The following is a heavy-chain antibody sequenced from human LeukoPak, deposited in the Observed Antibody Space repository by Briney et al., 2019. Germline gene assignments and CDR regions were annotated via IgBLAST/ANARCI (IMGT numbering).Heavy chain of an antibody. D-gene: IGHD6-13*01. CDR3: AKVFYPAAGTGRVDFPFDY. Sequence: GGSLRLSCAASGFTFSSYGMHWVRQAPGKGLEWVAFIRYDGSNKYYADSVKGRFTISRDNSKTTLYLQMNSLRAEDTAVYYCAKVFYPAAGTGRVDFPFDYWGQGTLVTVSS. CDR1: GFTFSSYG. V-gene: IGHV3-30*02. CDR2: IRYDGSNK. J-gene: IGHJ4*02.